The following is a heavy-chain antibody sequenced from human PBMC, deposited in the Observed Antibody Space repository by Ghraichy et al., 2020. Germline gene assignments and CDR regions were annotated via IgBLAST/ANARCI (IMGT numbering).Heavy chain of an antibody. Sequence: SGPKLVKPTQSLTLTCTFSGFSLSTVAMCVSWIRQPPGKALEWLALIDWVDDKYYSSSLKTRLTISKDNSKNQVVLTMTNLDPVDTATYYCARTPRFTHYVYGFDSWGHGIPVTVSS. D-gene: IGHD3-16*01. V-gene: IGHV2-70*01. CDR2: IDWVDDK. J-gene: IGHJ4*01. CDR1: GFSLSTVAMC. CDR3: ARTPRFTHYVYGFDS.